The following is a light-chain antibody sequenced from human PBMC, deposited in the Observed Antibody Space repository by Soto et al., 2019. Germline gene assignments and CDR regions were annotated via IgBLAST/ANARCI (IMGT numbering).Light chain of an antibody. CDR3: SSYTSRSTLIYF. V-gene: IGLV2-14*01. J-gene: IGLJ1*01. CDR1: SSDVGGYNY. CDR2: DVS. Sequence: QSVLTQPASVSGSPGQSITISCTGTSSDVGGYNYVSWYQQHPGKAPKLMIYDVSNRPSGVSNRFSGSKSGNTASLTISGLQAEDEADYYCSSYTSRSTLIYFFGTGTKVTVL.